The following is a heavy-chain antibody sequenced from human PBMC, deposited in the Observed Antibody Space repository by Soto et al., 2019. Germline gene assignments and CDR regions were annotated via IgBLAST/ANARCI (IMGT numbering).Heavy chain of an antibody. CDR3: AKDLWSAAPNYDFWSDDAFDI. Sequence: GGSLRLSCAASGFTFSSYAMSWVRQAPGKGLEWVSAISGSGGSTYYADSVKGRFTISRDNSKNTLYLQMNSLRAEDTAVYYCAKDLWSAAPNYDFWSDDAFDIWGQGTMVTVSS. CDR1: GFTFSSYA. J-gene: IGHJ3*02. V-gene: IGHV3-23*01. CDR2: ISGSGGST. D-gene: IGHD3-3*01.